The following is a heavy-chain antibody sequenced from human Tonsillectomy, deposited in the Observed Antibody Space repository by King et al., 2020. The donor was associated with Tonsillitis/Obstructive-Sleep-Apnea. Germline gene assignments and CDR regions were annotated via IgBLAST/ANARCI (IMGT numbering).Heavy chain of an antibody. D-gene: IGHD2-8*01. CDR1: GGAMSSYY. Sequence: QLQESGPGLVKPSETLSLTCTVSGGAMSSYYWSWIRQPPGKGLECIGYIYYSGSTNYNPSLKSRVTISVDTSKNHFSLKLYSVTAADTAVYYCAREGAVMNAFDIWGQGTMVTVSS. CDR2: IYYSGST. CDR3: AREGAVMNAFDI. V-gene: IGHV4-59*01. J-gene: IGHJ3*02.